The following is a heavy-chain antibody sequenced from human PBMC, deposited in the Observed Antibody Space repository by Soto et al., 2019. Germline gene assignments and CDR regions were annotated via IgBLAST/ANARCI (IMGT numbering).Heavy chain of an antibody. CDR2: INHSGST. CDR3: ARSGYYYVGRWFDP. CDR1: GGAFKGYS. V-gene: IGHV4-34*01. D-gene: IGHD3-22*01. J-gene: IGHJ5*02. Sequence: TLSLTSAVRGGAFKGYSRSWIRQPPGKGLEWIGEINHSGSTNYNPSLKSRVTISVDTSKNQFSLKLSSVTAADTAVYYCARSGYYYVGRWFDPWGQGTLVTVSS.